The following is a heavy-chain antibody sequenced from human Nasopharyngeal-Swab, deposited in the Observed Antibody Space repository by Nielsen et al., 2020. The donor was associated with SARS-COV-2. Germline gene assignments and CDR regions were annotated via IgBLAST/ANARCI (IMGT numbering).Heavy chain of an antibody. D-gene: IGHD6-19*01. V-gene: IGHV3-9*01. J-gene: IGHJ6*02. CDR2: ISWNSGSI. Sequence: WIRQPPGKGLEWVSGISWNSGSIGYADSVKGRFTISRDNAKNSLYLQMNSLRAEDTALYYCAKVLLNSSGWSYYYYGMDVWGQGTTVTVSS. CDR3: AKVLLNSSGWSYYYYGMDV.